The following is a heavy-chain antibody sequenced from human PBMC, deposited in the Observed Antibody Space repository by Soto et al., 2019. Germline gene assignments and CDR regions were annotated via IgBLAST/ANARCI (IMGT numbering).Heavy chain of an antibody. CDR1: GFTFSSYD. V-gene: IGHV3-13*01. D-gene: IGHD3-10*01. CDR3: ARDTGGVFDY. Sequence: GGSLRLSCAASGFTFSSYDMHWVRQATGKGLEWVSAIGTAGDTYYPGSVKGRFTISRENARNSLYLQMNSLRAGDKAVYYCARDTGGVFDYWGQGTLVTVSS. CDR2: IGTAGDT. J-gene: IGHJ4*02.